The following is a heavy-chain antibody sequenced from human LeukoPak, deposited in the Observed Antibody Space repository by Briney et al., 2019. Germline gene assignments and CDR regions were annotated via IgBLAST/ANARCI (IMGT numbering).Heavy chain of an antibody. J-gene: IGHJ5*02. CDR3: ARAGVTMVRGVIPSDP. Sequence: PSETLSFTCAVYGGSFSGYYWSWIRQPPGKGLEWIGEINHSGSTNYNPSLKSRVTISVDTSKNQFSLKLSSVTAADTAVYYCARAGVTMVRGVIPSDPWGQGTLVTVSS. V-gene: IGHV4-34*01. D-gene: IGHD3-10*01. CDR1: GGSFSGYY. CDR2: INHSGST.